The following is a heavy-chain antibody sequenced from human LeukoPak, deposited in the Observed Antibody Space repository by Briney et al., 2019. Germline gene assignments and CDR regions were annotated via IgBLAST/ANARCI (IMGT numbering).Heavy chain of an antibody. CDR3: AREVVVVPAAIDRVYYYYGMDV. CDR2: ISAYNGNT. CDR1: GYTFTSYG. D-gene: IGHD2-2*01. Sequence: GASVKVSCKASGYTFTSYGISWVRQAPGQGLEWMGWISAYNGNTNYAQKLQGRVTMTTDTSTSTAYMELRSLRSDDTAVYYCAREVVVVPAAIDRVYYYYGMDVWGQGTTVTVSS. V-gene: IGHV1-18*01. J-gene: IGHJ6*02.